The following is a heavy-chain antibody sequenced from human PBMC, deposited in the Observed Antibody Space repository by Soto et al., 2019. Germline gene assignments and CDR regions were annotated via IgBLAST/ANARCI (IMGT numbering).Heavy chain of an antibody. J-gene: IGHJ6*04. CDR2: ISSSSSTI. CDR1: GFTFSSYS. Sequence: GGSLRLSCAASGFTFSSYSMNWVRQAPGKGLEWVSYISSSSSTIYYADSVKGRFTISRDNAKNSLYLQMNSLRAEDTAVYYCARDPHPSRRNMDVWGKGTTVTVSS. V-gene: IGHV3-48*01. CDR3: ARDPHPSRRNMDV.